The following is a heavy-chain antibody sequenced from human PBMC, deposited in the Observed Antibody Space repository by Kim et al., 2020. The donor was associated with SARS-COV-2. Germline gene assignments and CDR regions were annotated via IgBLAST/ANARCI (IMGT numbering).Heavy chain of an antibody. D-gene: IGHD1-1*01. J-gene: IGHJ4*02. CDR3: AKGGGTSPFGY. Sequence: YGQSAKARLNISRDISKNTMYLQVGGLRAEDTAVYYCAKGGGTSPFGYWGQGTLVTVSS. V-gene: IGHV3-23*01.